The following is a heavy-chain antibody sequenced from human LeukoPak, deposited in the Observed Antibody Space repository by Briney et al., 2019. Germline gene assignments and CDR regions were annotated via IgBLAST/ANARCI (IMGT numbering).Heavy chain of an antibody. V-gene: IGHV1-46*01. CDR1: GYTFTGYY. CDR3: AREVGSGSPKYYFDY. J-gene: IGHJ4*02. D-gene: IGHD1-26*01. Sequence: ASVKVSCKASGYTFTGYYMHWVRQAPGQGLEWMGIINPSGGGTSYAQKFQGRVTMTSDTSTSTVYMELSSLRSEDTAVYYCAREVGSGSPKYYFDYWGQGTLVTVSS. CDR2: INPSGGGT.